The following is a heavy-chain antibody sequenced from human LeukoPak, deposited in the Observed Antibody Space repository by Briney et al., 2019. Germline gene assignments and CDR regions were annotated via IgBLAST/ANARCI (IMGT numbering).Heavy chain of an antibody. J-gene: IGHJ5*02. CDR3: AKGHDYVWGSYRLGLNWFDP. V-gene: IGHV3-30*02. D-gene: IGHD3-16*02. CDR1: GFTFSSYG. CDR2: MRYDGSNK. Sequence: GGSLRLSCAASGFTFSSYGMHWVRQAPGKGLEWVAFMRYDGSNKYYADSVKGRFTISRDNSKNTLYLQMNSLRAEDTAVYYCAKGHDYVWGSYRLGLNWFDPWGQGTLVTVSS.